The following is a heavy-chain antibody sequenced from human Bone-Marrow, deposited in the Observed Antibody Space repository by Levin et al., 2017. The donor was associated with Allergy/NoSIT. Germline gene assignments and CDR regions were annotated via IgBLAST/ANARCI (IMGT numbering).Heavy chain of an antibody. V-gene: IGHV3-21*01. D-gene: IGHD2-8*02. CDR1: GFTFSSYS. Sequence: TGGSLRLSYAASGFTFSSYSMNWVRQAPGKGLEWVSSISSSSSYIYYADPVKGRFTISRDNAKNSLYLQMNSLRAEDTAVYYCARTLLVATDREGYWGQGTLVTVSS. CDR3: ARTLLVATDREGY. CDR2: ISSSSSYI. J-gene: IGHJ4*02.